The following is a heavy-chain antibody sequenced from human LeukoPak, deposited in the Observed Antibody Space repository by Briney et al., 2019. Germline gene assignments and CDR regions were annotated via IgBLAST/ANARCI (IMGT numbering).Heavy chain of an antibody. J-gene: IGHJ4*02. Sequence: GGSLRLSCAASGFTFSSYAMSWVRQAPGKGLEWVSAISGSGGSTYYADSVKGRFTISRDNSKNTLYLQMNCLRAEDTAVYYCARGRIRPLDYWGQGTLVTVSS. D-gene: IGHD1-1*01. CDR2: ISGSGGST. V-gene: IGHV3-23*01. CDR1: GFTFSSYA. CDR3: ARGRIRPLDY.